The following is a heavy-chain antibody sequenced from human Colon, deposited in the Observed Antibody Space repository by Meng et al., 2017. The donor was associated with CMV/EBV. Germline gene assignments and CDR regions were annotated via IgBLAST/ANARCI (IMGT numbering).Heavy chain of an antibody. CDR2: IETTTGNP. D-gene: IGHD6-25*01. CDR1: GYNFTSNN. V-gene: IGHV7-4-1*02. CDR3: ARDGLSGRYFDY. J-gene: IGHJ4*02. Sequence: CKASGYNFTSNNMIWVRQATGQGPEWMGWIETTTGNPTYAQGLTGRFGFSLDTSVSTTYLQISSLKAEDTAVYYCARDGLSGRYFDYWGQGTLVTVSS.